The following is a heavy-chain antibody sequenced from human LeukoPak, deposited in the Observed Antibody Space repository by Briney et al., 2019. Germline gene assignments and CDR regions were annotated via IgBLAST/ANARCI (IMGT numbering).Heavy chain of an antibody. CDR1: GFNFDDYA. CDR2: ISWNGGTT. D-gene: IGHD3-16*01. V-gene: IGHV3-43D*03. CDR3: AKDIDSTAWPVLGY. J-gene: IGHJ4*02. Sequence: GGSLRLSCAASGFNFDDYAMHWVRQAPGKGLEWISLISWNGGTTYYADSVKGRFIISRDNSKDSLYLQMNSLRAEDSALYYCAKDIDSTAWPVLGYWGQGSLVTVSS.